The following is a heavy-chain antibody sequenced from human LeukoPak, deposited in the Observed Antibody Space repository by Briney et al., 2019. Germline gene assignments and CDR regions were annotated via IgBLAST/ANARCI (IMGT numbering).Heavy chain of an antibody. CDR3: ARVITGTTYRGFDP. Sequence: SVTVSSKASGGTFIIYAISWVRQAPGQGLEWMGRIIPIFGIANYAQKFQGRVTITADKSTSTAYMELSSLRSEDTAVYYCARVITGTTYRGFDPWGQGTLVTVSS. V-gene: IGHV1-69*04. J-gene: IGHJ5*02. D-gene: IGHD1-7*01. CDR2: IIPIFGIA. CDR1: GGTFIIYA.